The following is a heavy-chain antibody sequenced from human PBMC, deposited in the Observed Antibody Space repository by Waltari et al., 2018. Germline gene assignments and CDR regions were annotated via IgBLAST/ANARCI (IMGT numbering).Heavy chain of an antibody. J-gene: IGHJ4*02. CDR1: GFTFSNYI. D-gene: IGHD3-22*01. V-gene: IGHV3-74*01. CDR2: IKNDGSTT. Sequence: EVQLVESGGGSVQPGGSLSLSCAASGFTFSNYIMHWVRQSSGEGLVWISRIKNDGSTTRYADSVGGRCTISRDNAKNTLYLDMNHLRVEDTAIYYCARDYNYKIDYWGQGILVTVSS. CDR3: ARDYNYKIDY.